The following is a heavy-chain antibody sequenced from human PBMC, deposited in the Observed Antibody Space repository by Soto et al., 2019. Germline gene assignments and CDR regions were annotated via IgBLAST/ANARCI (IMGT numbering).Heavy chain of an antibody. V-gene: IGHV3-23*01. CDR2: ISDNGGNT. CDR1: GFTFSSYV. J-gene: IGHJ4*02. D-gene: IGHD2-2*01. CDR3: AKYCTSTYCSYFDY. Sequence: EGSLILSCAASGFTFSSYVMSWARQAPGKGLEWVSAISDNGGNTYYADSVKGRFTISRDNSENTLHLQMHSLRAEDTAVYYCAKYCTSTYCSYFDYWGQGTLVTVSS.